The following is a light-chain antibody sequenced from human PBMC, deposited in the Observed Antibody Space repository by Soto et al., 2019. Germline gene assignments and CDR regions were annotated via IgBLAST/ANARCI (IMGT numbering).Light chain of an antibody. CDR3: QRNNGAPPT. CDR1: QDIINY. V-gene: IGKV1-27*01. Sequence: DTQMTQSPSSLSASVGDRVTIACRASQDIINYLAWYQQRPGKVTKLLIYAASTLQSGVPSRFSGSGSGTDFTLTITNLQPEDVATYYCQRNNGAPPTFGQGTRVEIK. CDR2: AAS. J-gene: IGKJ1*01.